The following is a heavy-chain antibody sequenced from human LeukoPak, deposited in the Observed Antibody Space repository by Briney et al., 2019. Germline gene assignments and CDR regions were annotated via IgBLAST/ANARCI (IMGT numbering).Heavy chain of an antibody. Sequence: ASVKVSCKASGYTFTSYYMHWVRQAPGQGPEWMGIINPSGGSTSYAQKFQGRVTMTRDTSTSTVYMELSSLRSEDTAVYYCARGDSGPGYSYWYFDLWGRGTLVTVSS. CDR2: INPSGGST. CDR3: ARGDSGPGYSYWYFDL. J-gene: IGHJ2*01. CDR1: GYTFTSYY. D-gene: IGHD5-12*01. V-gene: IGHV1-46*03.